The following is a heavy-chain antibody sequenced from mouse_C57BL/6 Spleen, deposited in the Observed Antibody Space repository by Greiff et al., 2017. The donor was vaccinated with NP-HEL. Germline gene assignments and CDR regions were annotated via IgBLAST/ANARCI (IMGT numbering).Heavy chain of an antibody. V-gene: IGHV10-1*01. CDR3: VRDDYDVDGLDY. CDR2: IRSKSNNYAT. D-gene: IGHD2-4*01. J-gene: IGHJ2*01. CDR1: GFSFNPYA. Sequence: EVQLVESGGGLVQPKGSLKLSCAASGFSFNPYAMNWVRQAPGRGLEWVARIRSKSNNYATYYADSVKDRFTISRDDSESMLYLQMNNLKTEDTAMYYCVRDDYDVDGLDYWGQGTTLTVSS.